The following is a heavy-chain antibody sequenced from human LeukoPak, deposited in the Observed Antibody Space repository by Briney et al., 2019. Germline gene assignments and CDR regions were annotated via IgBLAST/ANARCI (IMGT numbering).Heavy chain of an antibody. J-gene: IGHJ4*02. CDR3: AKEQGQQLVLNPFDY. CDR1: GFTFSSYA. Sequence: GSLRLSSSASGFTFSSYAMSWGRQAPGKGVEWVSAISGSGGSTYYADSVKGRFTISRDNSKNTLYLQMNSLRAEDTAVYYCAKEQGQQLVLNPFDYWGQGTPVTVSS. CDR2: ISGSGGST. V-gene: IGHV3-23*01. D-gene: IGHD6-13*01.